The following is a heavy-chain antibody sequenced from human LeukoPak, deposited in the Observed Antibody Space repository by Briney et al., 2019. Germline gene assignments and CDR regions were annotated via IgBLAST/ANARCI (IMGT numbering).Heavy chain of an antibody. J-gene: IGHJ4*02. CDR1: GFTFSSYT. CDR3: AKNLARIAAAGTSGY. D-gene: IGHD6-13*01. Sequence: PGGSLRLSCAASGFTFSSYTMSWVRQAPGKGLEWVSAISGSGGSTYYADSVKGRFTISRDNSKNTLYLQMNSLRAEDTAVYYCAKNLARIAAAGTSGYWGQGTLVTVSS. V-gene: IGHV3-23*01. CDR2: ISGSGGST.